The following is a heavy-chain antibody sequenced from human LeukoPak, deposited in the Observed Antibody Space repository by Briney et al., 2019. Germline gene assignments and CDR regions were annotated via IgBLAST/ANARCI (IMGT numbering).Heavy chain of an antibody. CDR2: ISYDGGTE. Sequence: PGGSLRLSCAASGFTFSSYAMHWVRQAPGKGLEWVAVISYDGGTEYYGDSVKGRFTISRDNSKNTLYLQMNSLRADDAAVYYCASRTSTKALDYWGQGTLVTVSS. V-gene: IGHV3-30*01. CDR1: GFTFSSYA. J-gene: IGHJ4*02. CDR3: ASRTSTKALDY. D-gene: IGHD2-2*01.